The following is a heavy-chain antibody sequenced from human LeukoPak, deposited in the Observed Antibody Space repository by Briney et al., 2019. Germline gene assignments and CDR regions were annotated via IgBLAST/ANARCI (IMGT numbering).Heavy chain of an antibody. J-gene: IGHJ4*02. CDR1: GFTVSSNY. V-gene: IGHV3-53*01. D-gene: IGHD5-24*01. CDR3: ARDRDGHNLLDY. CDR2: LYSKGDT. Sequence: GGSLRLSCAASGFTVSSNYMNWVRQAPGKGLEWVSVLYSKGDTFYAASVRGRFTFSRDNSKNTLYLQMSGLRVEDTAVYYCARDRDGHNLLDYWGQGTLVTVSS.